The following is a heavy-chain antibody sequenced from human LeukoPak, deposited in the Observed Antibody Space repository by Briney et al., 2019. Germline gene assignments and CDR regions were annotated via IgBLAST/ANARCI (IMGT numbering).Heavy chain of an antibody. CDR2: ISSSSSYI. D-gene: IGHD3-22*01. V-gene: IGHV3-21*01. CDR3: ARDYYDSSGYESIYYYYGMDV. Sequence: PGGSLRLSCAASGFTFSSYSMSWVRQAPGKGLEWVSSISSSSSYIYYADSVKGRFTISRDNAKNSLYLQMNSLRAEDTAVYYCARDYYDSSGYESIYYYYGMDVWGQGTTVTVSS. J-gene: IGHJ6*02. CDR1: GFTFSSYS.